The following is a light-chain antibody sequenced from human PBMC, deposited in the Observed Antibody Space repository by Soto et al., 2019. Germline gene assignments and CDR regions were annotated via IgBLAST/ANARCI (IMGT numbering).Light chain of an antibody. CDR3: HQYGSSPPIT. J-gene: IGKJ5*01. CDR2: GAS. V-gene: IGKV3-20*01. Sequence: EIVLTQSPGTLSLYPGERATLSCRASQIVSSSYLAWYQQKPGQAPRLLIYGASSRATGIPDRFSGSGSGTDFTLTISRLEPEDFAVYYCHQYGSSPPITFGQGTRLEI. CDR1: QIVSSSY.